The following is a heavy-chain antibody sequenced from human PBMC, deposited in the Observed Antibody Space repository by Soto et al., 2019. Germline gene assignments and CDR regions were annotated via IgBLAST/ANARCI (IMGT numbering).Heavy chain of an antibody. J-gene: IGHJ4*02. D-gene: IGHD2-15*01. CDR3: AREGGRYCTGGSCQVDY. CDR2: IYYSGNT. Sequence: SETLSLTCTVSGGSISSSSYYWGWIRQPPGKGLEWIGSIYYSGNTYYTPSLKSRVTISVDTSKNQFSLKLSSVTAADTAVYYCAREGGRYCTGGSCQVDYWGQGTLVTV. V-gene: IGHV4-39*02. CDR1: GGSISSSSYY.